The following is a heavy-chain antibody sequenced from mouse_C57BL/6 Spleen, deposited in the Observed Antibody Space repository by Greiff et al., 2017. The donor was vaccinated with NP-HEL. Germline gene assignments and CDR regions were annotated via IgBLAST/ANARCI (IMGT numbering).Heavy chain of an antibody. CDR3: ARHEITTVGFDY. CDR1: GFTFSSYG. D-gene: IGHD1-1*01. Sequence: EVKLVESGGDLVKPGGSLKLSCAASGFTFSSYGMSWVRQTPDKRLEWVATISSGGSYTYYPDSVKGRFTISRDNAKNTLYLQMSSLKSEDTAMYYCARHEITTVGFDYWGQGTTLTVSS. J-gene: IGHJ2*01. V-gene: IGHV5-6*01. CDR2: ISSGGSYT.